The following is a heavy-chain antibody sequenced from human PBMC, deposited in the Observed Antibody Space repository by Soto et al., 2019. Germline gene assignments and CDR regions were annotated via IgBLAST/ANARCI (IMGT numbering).Heavy chain of an antibody. CDR2: IYHSGST. D-gene: IGHD6-6*01. J-gene: IGHJ4*02. CDR1: GGSISSSNW. CDR3: ASWPVNSWYFDY. V-gene: IGHV4-4*02. Sequence: NPSETLSLTCAVSGGSISSSNWWSWVRQPPGKGLGWIGEIYHSGSTNYNPSLKSRVTISVDKSKNQFSLKLSSVTAADTAVYYCASWPVNSWYFDYWGQGTLVTVSS.